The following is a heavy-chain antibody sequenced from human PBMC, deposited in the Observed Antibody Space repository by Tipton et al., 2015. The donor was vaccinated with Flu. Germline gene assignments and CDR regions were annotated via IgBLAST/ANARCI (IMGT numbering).Heavy chain of an antibody. J-gene: IGHJ3*02. V-gene: IGHV4-59*01. CDR2: IYYSGST. D-gene: IGHD3-10*01. Sequence: TLSLTCTVSGGSISSYYWSWIQQPPGKGLEWIGYIYYSGSTNYNPSLKSRVTISVDTSKNQFSLKLSSVTAADTAVYYCARDSSDYYGSGSYSGEDAFDIWGQGTMVTVSS. CDR3: ARDSSDYYGSGSYSGEDAFDI. CDR1: GGSISSYY.